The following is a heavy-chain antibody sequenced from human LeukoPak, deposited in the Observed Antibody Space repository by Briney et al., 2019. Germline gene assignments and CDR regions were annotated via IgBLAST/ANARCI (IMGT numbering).Heavy chain of an antibody. J-gene: IGHJ3*02. V-gene: IGHV3-21*01. Sequence: KPGGSLRLSCAASGFTFSSYSMNWVRQAPGKGLEWISSISSSSSYIYYADSVKGRFTISRDNAKNSLYLQMNSLRAEDTAVYYCARKGRGPEAFDIWGQGTMVTVSS. CDR3: ARKGRGPEAFDI. CDR1: GFTFSSYS. D-gene: IGHD3-10*01. CDR2: ISSSSSYI.